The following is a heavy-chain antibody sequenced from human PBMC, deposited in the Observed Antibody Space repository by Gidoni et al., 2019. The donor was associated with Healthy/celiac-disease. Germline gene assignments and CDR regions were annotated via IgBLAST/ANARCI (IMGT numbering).Heavy chain of an antibody. V-gene: IGHV1-3*01. D-gene: IGHD1-26*01. Sequence: QVQLVQSGAEVKKPGASVKVSCKASGYTFPSYAMHWVRQAPGQRLEWMGWINAGNGNTKYSQKFQGRVTITRDTSASTAYMELSSLRSEDTAVYYCARVPGLISGSYPAYFQHWGQGTLVTVSS. J-gene: IGHJ1*01. CDR2: INAGNGNT. CDR1: GYTFPSYA. CDR3: ARVPGLISGSYPAYFQH.